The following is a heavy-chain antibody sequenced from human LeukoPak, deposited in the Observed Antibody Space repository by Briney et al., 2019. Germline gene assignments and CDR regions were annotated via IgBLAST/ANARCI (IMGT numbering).Heavy chain of an antibody. D-gene: IGHD3-3*01. J-gene: IGHJ4*02. Sequence: ASVKVSCKASGYTFTSYAMNWVRQAPGQGLEWMGWINTNTGNPTYAQGFTGRFVFSLGTSVSTAYLQISSLKAEDTAVYYCARSMLTYYDFWSGYYDYWGQGTLVTVSS. CDR2: INTNTGNP. CDR1: GYTFTSYA. CDR3: ARSMLTYYDFWSGYYDY. V-gene: IGHV7-4-1*02.